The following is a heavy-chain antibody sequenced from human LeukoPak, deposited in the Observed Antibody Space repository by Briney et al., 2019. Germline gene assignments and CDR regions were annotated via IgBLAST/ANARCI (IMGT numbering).Heavy chain of an antibody. V-gene: IGHV3-23*01. CDR3: STTRSYSSGWLY. Sequence: GGSLRLSCAASGFTFSSYAMSWVRQAPGKGLEWVSAISGSGGSTYYADSVKGRFTISRDNSKNTLYLQMHSLRAEDTGVYYCSTTRSYSSGWLYWGQGTLVTVSS. J-gene: IGHJ4*02. CDR1: GFTFSSYA. CDR2: ISGSGGST. D-gene: IGHD6-19*01.